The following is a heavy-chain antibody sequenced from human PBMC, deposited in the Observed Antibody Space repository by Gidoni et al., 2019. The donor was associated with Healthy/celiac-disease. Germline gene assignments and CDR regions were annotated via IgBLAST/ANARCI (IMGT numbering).Heavy chain of an antibody. Sequence: QVQLQESGPGLVKPSETLSLTCTVSGGSISSYYWSWIRQPAGKGLEWIGRSYTSGSTNYNPSLKSRVTMSVDTSKNQFSLKLSSVTAADTAVYYCARVRMYSSSWYSSGAFDIWGQGTMVTVSS. D-gene: IGHD6-13*01. CDR3: ARVRMYSSSWYSSGAFDI. CDR2: SYTSGST. CDR1: GGSISSYY. J-gene: IGHJ3*02. V-gene: IGHV4-4*07.